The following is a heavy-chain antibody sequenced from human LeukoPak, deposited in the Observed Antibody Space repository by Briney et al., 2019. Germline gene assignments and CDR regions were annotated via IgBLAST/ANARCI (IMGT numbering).Heavy chain of an antibody. CDR2: IIPILDVT. J-gene: IGHJ4*02. V-gene: IGHV1-69*04. Sequence: ASVKVSCKASGGTFTNYAINWVRQAPGQGLEWMGRIIPILDVTNYAQKFQGRVTITADQSTSTAYMELSSLGYEDTVVYYWGRWGGVDILTGFQYWGQGTLVTVSS. CDR3: GRWGGVDILTGFQY. D-gene: IGHD3-9*01. CDR1: GGTFTNYA.